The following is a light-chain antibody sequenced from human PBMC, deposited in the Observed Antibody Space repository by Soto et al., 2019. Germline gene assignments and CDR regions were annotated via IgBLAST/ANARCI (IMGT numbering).Light chain of an antibody. CDR1: QSVSSS. CDR3: QQRSNWPPFT. V-gene: IGKV3-11*01. J-gene: IGKJ3*01. Sequence: EVVLTQSPATLSLSPGERATLSCRASQSVSSSLAWYQQKPDQTPRLLIYDASNRATGIPARFSGSVSGTDFTLTINSRESEDFAVYYCQQRSNWPPFTFGPGTTVDVK. CDR2: DAS.